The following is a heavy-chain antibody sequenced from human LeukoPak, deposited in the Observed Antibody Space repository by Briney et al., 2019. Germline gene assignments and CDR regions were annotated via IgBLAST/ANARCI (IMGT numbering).Heavy chain of an antibody. Sequence: ASVKVSCKVSGYTLTELSMHWVRQAPGKGLEWMGGFDPEDGETIYAQKFQGRVTMTEDTATDTAYVELSSLRSEDTAVYYCATKALVRLGELSFLPWGQGTLVTVSS. D-gene: IGHD3-16*02. J-gene: IGHJ5*02. V-gene: IGHV1-24*01. CDR1: GYTLTELS. CDR3: ATKALVRLGELSFLP. CDR2: FDPEDGET.